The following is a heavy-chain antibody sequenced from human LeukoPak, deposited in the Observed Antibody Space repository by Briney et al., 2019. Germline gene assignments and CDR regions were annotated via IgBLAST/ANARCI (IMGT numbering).Heavy chain of an antibody. CDR3: ARIKRGYSYGNFDY. J-gene: IGHJ4*02. D-gene: IGHD5-18*01. CDR2: MNPNSGNT. V-gene: IGHV1-8*01. CDR1: GYTFTSYD. Sequence: ASVKVTCKASGYTFTSYDINWVRQATGQGLEWMGWMNPNSGNTGYAQKFQGRVTMTRNTSISTAYMELSSLRSEDTAVYYCARIKRGYSYGNFDYWGQGTLVTVSS.